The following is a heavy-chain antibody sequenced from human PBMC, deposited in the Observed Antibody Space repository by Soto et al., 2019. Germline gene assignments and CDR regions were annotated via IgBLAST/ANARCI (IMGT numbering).Heavy chain of an antibody. J-gene: IGHJ4*02. CDR1: GCTFSSHN. V-gene: IGHV3-48*01. CDR3: ARGGFDY. CDR2: ISSSSSII. Sequence: PGGSLRLSCAVSGCTFSSHNMNWVRQAPGKGLERVSYISSSSSIIYYSDSVKGRFTISRDNAKNSLYLQMNSLRGEDTAVYYCARGGFDYWGQGTLVTVSS.